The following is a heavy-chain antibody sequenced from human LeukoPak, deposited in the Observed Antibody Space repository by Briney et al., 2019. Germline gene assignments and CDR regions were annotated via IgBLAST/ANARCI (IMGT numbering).Heavy chain of an antibody. V-gene: IGHV4-34*01. Sequence: SETLSLTCAVYGGSFSGYYWSWIRQPPGKGLEWIGEINHSGSTNYNPSLKSRVTISVDTSKNQFSLKLSSVTAADTAVYYCARGGGGYNGFYYGMDVWGQGTTVTVSS. J-gene: IGHJ6*02. CDR2: INHSGST. CDR3: ARGGGGYNGFYYGMDV. CDR1: GGSFSGYY. D-gene: IGHD5-12*01.